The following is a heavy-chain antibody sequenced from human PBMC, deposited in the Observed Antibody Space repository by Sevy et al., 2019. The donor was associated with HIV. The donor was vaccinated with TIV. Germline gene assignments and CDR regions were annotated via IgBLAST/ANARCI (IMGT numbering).Heavy chain of an antibody. V-gene: IGHV3-21*01. D-gene: IGHD3-3*01. CDR3: ARGGRDFWSGYYLYYFDY. CDR2: ISSSSSYI. CDR1: GFTFSSYS. Sequence: GGSLRLSCAASGFTFSSYSMNWVRQAPGKGLEWVSSISSSSSYIYYADSVKGRFTVSRDNAKNSLYLQMNSLRAEDTAVYYCARGGRDFWSGYYLYYFDYWGQGTLVTVSS. J-gene: IGHJ4*02.